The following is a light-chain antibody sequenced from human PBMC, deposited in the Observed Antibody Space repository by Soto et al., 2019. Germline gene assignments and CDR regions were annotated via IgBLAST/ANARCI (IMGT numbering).Light chain of an antibody. CDR1: SSNIGGNS. CDR2: DDN. CDR3: GSWDSSLSADV. V-gene: IGLV1-51*01. Sequence: QSVMTQPPSVSAAPGQKVTISCSGSSSNIGGNSVSWYQQLPGTAPKLLIYDDNKRPSGIPDRFSGSKSGTAATLGITGFQTGDEADYYCGSWDSSLSADVVGTGTKLTVL. J-gene: IGLJ1*01.